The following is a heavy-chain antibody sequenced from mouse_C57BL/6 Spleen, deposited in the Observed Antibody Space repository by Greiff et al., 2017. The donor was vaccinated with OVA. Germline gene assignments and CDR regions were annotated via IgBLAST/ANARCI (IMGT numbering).Heavy chain of an antibody. Sequence: VKLVESGAELVRPGASVTLSCKASGYTFTDYEMHWVKQTPVHGLEWIGAIDPETGGTAYNQKFKGKAILTADKSSSTAYMELRSLTSEDSAVYYCTRGEYYGSSPHWYFDVWGTGTTVTVSS. CDR1: GYTFTDYE. CDR3: TRGEYYGSSPHWYFDV. J-gene: IGHJ1*03. V-gene: IGHV1-15*01. D-gene: IGHD1-1*01. CDR2: IDPETGGT.